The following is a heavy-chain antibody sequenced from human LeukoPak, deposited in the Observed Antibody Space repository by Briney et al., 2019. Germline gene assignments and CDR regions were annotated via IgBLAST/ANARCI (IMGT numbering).Heavy chain of an antibody. D-gene: IGHD4-17*01. CDR2: ISGSGGST. CDR3: AKNPPTTVTKGFDY. CDR1: GFTFSSYA. Sequence: GGSLRLSCAASGFTFSSYAISWVRQAPGKGLEWVSAISGSGGSTYYADSVKGWFTISRDTKNTLYLQMNSLRAEDTAVYYCAKNPPTTVTKGFDYWGQGTLVTVSS. V-gene: IGHV3-23*01. J-gene: IGHJ4*02.